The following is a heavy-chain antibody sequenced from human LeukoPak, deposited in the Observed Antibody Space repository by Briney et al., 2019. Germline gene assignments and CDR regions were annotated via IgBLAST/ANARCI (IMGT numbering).Heavy chain of an antibody. CDR1: GDTFCSYA. CDR3: ATPGPKRGYSGYDSLDY. V-gene: IGHV1-69*05. CDR2: IIPIFGTA. D-gene: IGHD5-12*01. Sequence: ASVQVSCKASGDTFCSYAISWVRQAPGQGLEWMGGIIPIFGTANYAQKFQGRVTITTDESTSTAYMELSSLRSEDTAVYYCATPGPKRGYSGYDSLDYWGQGTLVTVSS. J-gene: IGHJ4*02.